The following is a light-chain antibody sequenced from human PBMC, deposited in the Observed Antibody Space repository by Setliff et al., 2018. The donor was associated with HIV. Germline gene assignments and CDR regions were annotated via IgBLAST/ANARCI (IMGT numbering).Light chain of an antibody. CDR1: SNDVGIYNL. J-gene: IGLJ2*01. CDR3: CSYAGSSAPVV. Sequence: QSALTQPASVSGSPGQAITISCTGTSNDVGIYNLVSWYQQYPGEAPKVIIYDVNKRPSGVSNRFSGSKSGNTASLTISGLQAEDEADFYCCSYAGSSAPVVFGGGTKVTVL. CDR2: DVN. V-gene: IGLV2-23*02.